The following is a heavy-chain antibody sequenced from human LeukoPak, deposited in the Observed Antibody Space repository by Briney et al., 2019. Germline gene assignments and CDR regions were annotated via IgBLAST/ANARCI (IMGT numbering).Heavy chain of an antibody. J-gene: IGHJ6*02. D-gene: IGHD6-13*01. V-gene: IGHV3-13*01. CDR1: GFTFSSYD. Sequence: PGGSLRLSCAASGFTFSSYDMHWVRQATGKGLEWVSAIGTAGDTYYPGSVRGRFTISRENAKNSLYLQMNSLRAGDTAVYYRARGRDQYSSSWYVDYYYYGMDVWGQGTTVTVSS. CDR3: ARGRDQYSSSWYVDYYYYGMDV. CDR2: IGTAGDT.